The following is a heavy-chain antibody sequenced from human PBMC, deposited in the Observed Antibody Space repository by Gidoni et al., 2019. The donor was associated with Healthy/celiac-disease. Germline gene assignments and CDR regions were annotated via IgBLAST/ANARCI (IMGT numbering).Heavy chain of an antibody. D-gene: IGHD2-15*01. CDR1: GFTFSSYA. Sequence: QVQLVESGGGVVQPGRSLRLSCAASGFTFSSYAMHWVRQAPGKGLEWVAVISYDGSNKYYADSVKGRFTISRDNSKNTLYLQMNSLRAEDTAVYYCARDPLRGVVVLNWFDPWGQGTLVTVSS. CDR2: ISYDGSNK. J-gene: IGHJ5*02. V-gene: IGHV3-30-3*01. CDR3: ARDPLRGVVVLNWFDP.